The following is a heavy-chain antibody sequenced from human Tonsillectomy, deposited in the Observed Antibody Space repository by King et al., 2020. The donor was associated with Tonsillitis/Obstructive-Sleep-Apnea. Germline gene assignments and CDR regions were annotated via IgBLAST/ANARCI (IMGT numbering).Heavy chain of an antibody. CDR3: ARGLVGGTPVFDY. CDR2: IYSGGST. CDR1: GFTVSSNY. D-gene: IGHD1-26*01. Sequence: VQLVESGGGLIQPGGSLRLSCAASGFTVSSNYMSWVRQAPGKGLEWVSVIYSGGSTYYADSVKGRFTISRDNSKNTLYLQMNSLRAGDTAVYYCARGLVGGTPVFDYWGQGTLVTVSS. V-gene: IGHV3-53*01. J-gene: IGHJ4*02.